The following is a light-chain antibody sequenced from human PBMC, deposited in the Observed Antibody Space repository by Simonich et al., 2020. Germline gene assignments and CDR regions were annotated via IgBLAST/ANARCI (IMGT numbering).Light chain of an antibody. Sequence: QPVLTQPPSASASLGASVTLTCTLSSGYSNYKVDWYQQRPGKGPRFGMRVGTGGILGSKGDGIPDRFSVLGSGLKRYLTIKNIQEEDESDYHCGADHGSGCNFVWVFGGGTKLTVL. CDR3: GADHGSGCNFVWV. CDR2: VGTGGILG. J-gene: IGLJ3*02. CDR1: SGYSNYK. V-gene: IGLV9-49*01.